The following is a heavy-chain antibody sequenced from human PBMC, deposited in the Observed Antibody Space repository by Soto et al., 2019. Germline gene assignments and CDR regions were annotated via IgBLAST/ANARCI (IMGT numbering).Heavy chain of an antibody. CDR3: ARVGDYVWGSYRAPFDD. CDR1: GYTFTSYG. D-gene: IGHD3-16*02. J-gene: IGHJ4*02. Sequence: ASVKVSCKASGYTFTSYGISWVRQAPGQGLEWMGWISAYNGNTNYAQKLQGRVTMTTDTSTSTAYMELRSLRSDDTAVYYCARVGDYVWGSYRAPFDDWGQGTLVTVSS. CDR2: ISAYNGNT. V-gene: IGHV1-18*01.